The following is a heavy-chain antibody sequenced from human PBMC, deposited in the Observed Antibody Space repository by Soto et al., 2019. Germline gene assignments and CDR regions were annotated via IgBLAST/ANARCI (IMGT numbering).Heavy chain of an antibody. D-gene: IGHD1-26*01. Sequence: ASVKVSCKASGGTFSSYTISWVRQAPGQGLEWMGRIIPILGIANYAQKFQGRVTITADESTSTAYMELSSLRSEDTAVYYCAIRIVGATTCWFDPWGQGTLVTVSS. CDR1: GGTFSSYT. V-gene: IGHV1-69*02. CDR2: IIPILGIA. J-gene: IGHJ5*02. CDR3: AIRIVGATTCWFDP.